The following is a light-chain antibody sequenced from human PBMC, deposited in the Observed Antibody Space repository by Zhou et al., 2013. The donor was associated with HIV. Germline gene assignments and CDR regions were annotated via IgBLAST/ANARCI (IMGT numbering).Light chain of an antibody. Sequence: DIQLTQSASFLSASVGDTVTITCRASQGISNYLAWYQQKPGKAPQLLIYATSTLQTGVPSRFSGNGSGTEFTLTISSLQPEDFATYYCQQLNSYLLTFGGGTKVEIK. J-gene: IGKJ4*01. CDR2: ATS. V-gene: IGKV1-9*01. CDR1: QGISNY. CDR3: QQLNSYLLT.